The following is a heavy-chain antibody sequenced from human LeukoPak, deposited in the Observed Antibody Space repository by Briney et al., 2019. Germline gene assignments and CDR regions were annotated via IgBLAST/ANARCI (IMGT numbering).Heavy chain of an antibody. V-gene: IGHV4-39*05. CDR1: GGSISSYY. D-gene: IGHD6-13*01. CDR3: YSNSGGRPH. J-gene: IGHJ4*02. Sequence: PSETPSLTCSVSGGSISSYYWGWIRQPPGKGLEWIGSVYYSGSTNYNPSLKSRVTISVDTSKNQFSLKISSVSAADTALYYCYSNSGGRPHWGQGMLVTVSS. CDR2: VYYSGST.